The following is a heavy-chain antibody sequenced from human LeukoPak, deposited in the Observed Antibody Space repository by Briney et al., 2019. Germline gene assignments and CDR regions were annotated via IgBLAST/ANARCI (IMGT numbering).Heavy chain of an antibody. CDR1: GFTFSSYE. J-gene: IGHJ3*02. CDR3: ARGPPFDIVVVPAANVDASDI. D-gene: IGHD2-2*01. CDR2: ISSSGSTI. Sequence: GASLRLSCAASGFTFSSYEMSWVRQAPREGLGWVSYISSSGSTIYYASSVKGRFTFSRNNTKNSLYLLMTSLRAEDTAVYYCARGPPFDIVVVPAANVDASDIWSQGTMVTASS. V-gene: IGHV3-48*03.